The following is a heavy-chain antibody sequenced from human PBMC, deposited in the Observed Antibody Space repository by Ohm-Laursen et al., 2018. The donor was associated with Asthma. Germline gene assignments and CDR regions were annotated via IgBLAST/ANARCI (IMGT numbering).Heavy chain of an antibody. Sequence: TLSLTCTLSGASFSTYYWGWIRQPPGKGLEWIGYIYSTGSTNYNPSLESRVTISVDTSKNQFSLKLSSVTAADTAVYYCARVYSSRKFDPWGQGTLVTVSS. CDR1: GASFSTYY. CDR2: IYSTGST. V-gene: IGHV4-59*12. D-gene: IGHD6-13*01. J-gene: IGHJ5*02. CDR3: ARVYSSRKFDP.